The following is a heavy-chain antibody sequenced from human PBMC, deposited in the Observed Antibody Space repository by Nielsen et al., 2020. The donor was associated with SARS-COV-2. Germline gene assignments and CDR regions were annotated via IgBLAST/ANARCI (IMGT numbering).Heavy chain of an antibody. CDR2: IYYSGST. Sequence: SETLSLTCTVSGGSISSSSYYWGWIRQPPGKGLEWIGSIYYSGSTYYNPSLKSRVTISVDTSKNQFSLKLSSVTAADTAVYYCARGPYYDSSGYYYYFDYWGQGTLVTVSS. D-gene: IGHD3-22*01. CDR3: ARGPYYDSSGYYYYFDY. J-gene: IGHJ4*02. V-gene: IGHV4-39*01. CDR1: GGSISSSSYY.